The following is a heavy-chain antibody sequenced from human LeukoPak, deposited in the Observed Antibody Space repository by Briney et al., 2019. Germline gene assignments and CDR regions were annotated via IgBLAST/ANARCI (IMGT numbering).Heavy chain of an antibody. J-gene: IGHJ4*02. Sequence: GSLRLSCAASGFTFSSYSMNWVRQAPGKGLEWIGEINHSGSTNYNPSLKSRVTISVDTSKNQFSLKLSSVTAADTAVYFCARLSKYQLLNDYWGQGTLVTVSS. V-gene: IGHV4-34*01. CDR1: GFTFSSYS. CDR3: ARLSKYQLLNDY. D-gene: IGHD2-2*01. CDR2: INHSGST.